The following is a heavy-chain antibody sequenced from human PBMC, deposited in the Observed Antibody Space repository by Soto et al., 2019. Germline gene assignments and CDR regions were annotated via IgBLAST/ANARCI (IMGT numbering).Heavy chain of an antibody. Sequence: SETLSLTCAVSGGSISGGGYSWSWIRQPPGKGLEWIGYIYHSGSTYYNPSLKSRVTISVDRSKNQFSLKLSSVTAADTAVYYCARAVAYGAFDIWGQGTMVTVSS. J-gene: IGHJ3*02. CDR1: GGSISGGGYS. D-gene: IGHD5-12*01. CDR3: ARAVAYGAFDI. CDR2: IYHSGST. V-gene: IGHV4-30-2*01.